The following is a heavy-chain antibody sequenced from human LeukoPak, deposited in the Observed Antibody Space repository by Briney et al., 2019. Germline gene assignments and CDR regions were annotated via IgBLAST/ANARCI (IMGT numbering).Heavy chain of an antibody. J-gene: IGHJ4*02. D-gene: IGHD3/OR15-3a*01. CDR2: ISWNSGSI. Sequence: GRSLRLSCAASGFTFDDYAMHWVRQAPGKGLEWVSGISWNSGSIDYAGSVRGRFTISRDNAKNSLFLQMSSLRAEDTALYYCAKGTGKCWTYFDYWGRGTLVTVSS. CDR3: AKGTGKCWTYFDY. V-gene: IGHV3-9*01. CDR1: GFTFDDYA.